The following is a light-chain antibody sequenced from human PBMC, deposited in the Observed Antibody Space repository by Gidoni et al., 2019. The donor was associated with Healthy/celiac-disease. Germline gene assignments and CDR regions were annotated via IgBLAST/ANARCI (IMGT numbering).Light chain of an antibody. J-gene: IGLJ2*01. CDR3: QSYDSSLSGVV. CDR1: SSNIGSGYD. V-gene: IGLV1-40*01. Sequence: QSVLTQPPSVSGAPAQRVTLSCTGSSSNIGSGYDVHWYQHLPGTAPQLLIYGNNNRPSGVPDRFSGSKSGTSASLAITWLQAEDEGDFYCQSYDSSLSGVVFGGGTKLTVL. CDR2: GNN.